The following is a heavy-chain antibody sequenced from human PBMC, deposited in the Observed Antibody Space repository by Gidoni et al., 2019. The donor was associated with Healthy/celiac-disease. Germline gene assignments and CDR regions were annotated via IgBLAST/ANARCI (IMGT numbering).Heavy chain of an antibody. D-gene: IGHD6-13*01. V-gene: IGHV1-69*04. CDR1: GGTFSSYP. CDR3: AREGIAAADTSLISMDV. CDR2: IIPILGIA. J-gene: IGHJ6*02. Sequence: QVQLVQSGAEVKKTGSSVKVSCQASGGTFSSYPISWVRQAPGPGLEWMGRIIPILGIANYAQKFQGRVTITADKSTSTAYMELSSLRSEDTAVYYCAREGIAAADTSLISMDVWGQGTTVTVSS.